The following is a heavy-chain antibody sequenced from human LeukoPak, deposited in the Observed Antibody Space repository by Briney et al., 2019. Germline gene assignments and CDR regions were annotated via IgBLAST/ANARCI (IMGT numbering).Heavy chain of an antibody. Sequence: GGSLRLSCAASGFTFSTYAMNWVRQAPGKGLEWVAFIRYDGSKTYYADSVKGRFTISRDNSKNTLYLQMNSLRAEDTAVYYCAKGGGVAGSIAFDIWGQGTMVTVSS. CDR1: GFTFSTYA. CDR2: IRYDGSKT. D-gene: IGHD6-19*01. V-gene: IGHV3-30*02. J-gene: IGHJ3*02. CDR3: AKGGGVAGSIAFDI.